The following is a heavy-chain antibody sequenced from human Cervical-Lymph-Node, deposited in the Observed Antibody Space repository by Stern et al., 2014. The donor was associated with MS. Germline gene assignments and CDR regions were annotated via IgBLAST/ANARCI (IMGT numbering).Heavy chain of an antibody. CDR3: AREELGWHDAFDV. J-gene: IGHJ3*01. CDR2: INAKSGDT. Sequence: QVQLVQSGAEVKKPGASVKVSCKASGYTFSGYSMNWVRQAPGQGLEWMGRINAKSGDTDYAQKFQGRVTMTSDTSMRTAYMELNSLRSDDTAVYFCAREELGWHDAFDVWGQGTIVIVSS. CDR1: GYTFSGYS. V-gene: IGHV1-2*06. D-gene: IGHD2-21*01.